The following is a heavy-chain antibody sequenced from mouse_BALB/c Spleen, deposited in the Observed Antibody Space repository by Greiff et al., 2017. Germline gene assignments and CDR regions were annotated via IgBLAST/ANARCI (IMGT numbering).Heavy chain of an antibody. Sequence: EVKLVESGGGLVKPGGSLKLSCAASGFTFSDYYMYWVRQTPEKRLEWVATISDGGSYTYYPDSVKGRFTISRDNAKNNLYLQMSSLKSEDTAMYYCAREGRDDGYYDAMDYWGQGTSVTVSS. CDR3: AREGRDDGYYDAMDY. CDR1: GFTFSDYY. D-gene: IGHD2-3*01. CDR2: ISDGGSYT. V-gene: IGHV5-4*02. J-gene: IGHJ4*01.